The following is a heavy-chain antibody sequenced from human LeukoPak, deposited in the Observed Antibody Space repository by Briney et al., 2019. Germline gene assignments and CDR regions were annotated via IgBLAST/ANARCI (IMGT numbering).Heavy chain of an antibody. CDR3: ARDRRGSFYTFDL. D-gene: IGHD1-26*01. CDR1: GASINGYF. CDR2: VSHTGAT. V-gene: IGHV4-59*01. J-gene: IGHJ3*01. Sequence: KPSETLSLTCSVSGASINGYFWNWVRQTPEMRLDWLGYVSHTGATTSNPTLKSRVSITIDTSKSQISLTMTSVTAADSALYYCARDRRGSFYTFDLWGPGTIVSVS.